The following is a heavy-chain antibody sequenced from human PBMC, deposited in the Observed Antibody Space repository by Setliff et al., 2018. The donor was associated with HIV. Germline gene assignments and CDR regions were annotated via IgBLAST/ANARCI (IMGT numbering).Heavy chain of an antibody. CDR1: GGTFSSHA. D-gene: IGHD3-16*01. V-gene: IGHV1-2*02. J-gene: IGHJ6*03. Sequence: ASVKVSCKASGGTFSSHAISWVRQAPGQGLEWMGWINPNSGGTNYAQKFQGRVTMTRDTSISTAYMELSSLRSEDTAVYYCARCGAGEWHFYMDVWGKGTAVTVS. CDR2: INPNSGGT. CDR3: ARCGAGEWHFYMDV.